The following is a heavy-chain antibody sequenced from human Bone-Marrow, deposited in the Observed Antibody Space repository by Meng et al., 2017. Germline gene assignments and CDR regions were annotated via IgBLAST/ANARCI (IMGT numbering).Heavy chain of an antibody. Sequence: GESLKIPCAASGFTFSSYAMHWVRQAPGKGLEWVAVVSYDGSNKYYADSVKGPFTISRDNSKNTLYLQMNSLRAEDTDVYYCAGSPTPFGELFKAAFDYWGQGTLVTVSS. V-gene: IGHV3-30*04. J-gene: IGHJ4*02. CDR2: VSYDGSNK. CDR3: AGSPTPFGELFKAAFDY. D-gene: IGHD3-10*01. CDR1: GFTFSSYA.